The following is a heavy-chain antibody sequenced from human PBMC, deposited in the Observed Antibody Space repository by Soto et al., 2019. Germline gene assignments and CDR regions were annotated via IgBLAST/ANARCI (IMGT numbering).Heavy chain of an antibody. D-gene: IGHD2-15*01. CDR3: ARDHFGGNTDY. Sequence: EVQLVESGGALVQPGGSLRLSCVASGFSFSSYWIHWVRYVPGKGLVWVSRINGAGSNTDYADSVKGRFTISRDNTKNTLYLQMNSLRADDTAVYYCARDHFGGNTDYWGQGTLVTVSS. CDR1: GFSFSSYW. J-gene: IGHJ4*02. V-gene: IGHV3-74*01. CDR2: INGAGSNT.